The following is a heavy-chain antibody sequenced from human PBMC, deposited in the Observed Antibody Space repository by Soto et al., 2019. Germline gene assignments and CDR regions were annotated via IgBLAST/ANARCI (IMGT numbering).Heavy chain of an antibody. Sequence: ASVKVSCKASGYTFTGYYMHWVRQAPGQGLEWMGWINPNSGGTNYAQKFQGRVTMTRDTSISTAYMELSRLRSDDTAVYYCARDTPSYDFWSGPLTPYYYYGMDVWGQGTTVTVSS. CDR1: GYTFTGYY. J-gene: IGHJ6*02. D-gene: IGHD3-3*01. CDR3: ARDTPSYDFWSGPLTPYYYYGMDV. CDR2: INPNSGGT. V-gene: IGHV1-2*02.